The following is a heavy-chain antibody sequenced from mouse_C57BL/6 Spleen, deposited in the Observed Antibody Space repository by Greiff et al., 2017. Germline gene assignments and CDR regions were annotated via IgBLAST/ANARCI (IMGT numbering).Heavy chain of an antibody. J-gene: IGHJ2*01. CDR3: AKRDFDY. Sequence: QVQLQQSGAELAKPGASVKLSCKASGYTFTSSWMHWVKQRPGRGLEWIGYINPSSGYTKYNQKFKDKATLTAAKSSSTAYMQLSSLTYEDSAVYYCAKRDFDYWGQGTTLTVSS. V-gene: IGHV1-7*01. CDR2: INPSSGYT. CDR1: GYTFTSSW.